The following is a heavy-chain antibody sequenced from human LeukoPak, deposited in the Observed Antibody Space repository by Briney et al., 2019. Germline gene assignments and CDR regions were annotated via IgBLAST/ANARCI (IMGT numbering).Heavy chain of an antibody. CDR3: ARGAPPDY. V-gene: IGHV3-30-3*01. CDR2: ISYDGSNK. Sequence: GGSLRLSCAASGYSFSDYAMYWVRQAPGKGLEWVAVISYDGSNKYYADSVKGRFTISRDNSKNTLYLQMNSLRTEDTAVYYCARGAPPDYWGQGTLVTVPS. CDR1: GYSFSDYA. J-gene: IGHJ4*02.